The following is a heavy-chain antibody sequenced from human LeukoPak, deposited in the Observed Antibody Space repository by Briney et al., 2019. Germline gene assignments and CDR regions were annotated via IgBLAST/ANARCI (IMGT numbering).Heavy chain of an antibody. D-gene: IGHD6-13*01. CDR3: VKDLYKGDSASWYFFHY. J-gene: IGHJ4*02. CDR2: ISANGGST. Sequence: GGSLRLSCSASGFIISNYAMHWVRQAPGKGLEYVSAISANGGSTYYADSVEGRFTISRDTSKNTLYLQMSSLRAEDTAMYHCVKDLYKGDSASWYFFHYWGQGILVTVSS. CDR1: GFIISNYA. V-gene: IGHV3-64D*06.